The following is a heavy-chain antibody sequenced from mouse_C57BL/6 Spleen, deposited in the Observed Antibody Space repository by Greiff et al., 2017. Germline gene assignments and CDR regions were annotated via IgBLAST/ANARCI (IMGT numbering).Heavy chain of an antibody. D-gene: IGHD2-1*01. V-gene: IGHV5-4*03. CDR2: ISDGGSYT. CDR1: GFTFSSYA. J-gene: IGHJ4*01. CDR3: ARVDGKGDAMCY. Sequence: DVKLVESGGGLVKPGGSLKLSCAASGFTFSSYAMSCVRQTPEKRLEWVATISDGGSYTYYPDNVKGRFTISRDNAKNNLYLQMRHLKSEDTAMYYCARVDGKGDAMCYWGQGTSDTVSS.